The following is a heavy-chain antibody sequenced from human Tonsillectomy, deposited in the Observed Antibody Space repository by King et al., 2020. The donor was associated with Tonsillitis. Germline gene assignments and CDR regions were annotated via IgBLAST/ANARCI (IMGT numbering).Heavy chain of an antibody. CDR1: GGSFSDYY. V-gene: IGHV4-34*01. CDR2: INHSGST. Sequence: VQLQPWGAGLLKPSETLSLTCAVYGGSFSDYYWSWIRQPPGKGLEWIGEINHSGSTTYSPSLKSRVTISVDTSKIHFSLKLSSVTAADTAVYFCARGLGGGSSWYVRFDPWGQGTLVTVSS. J-gene: IGHJ5*02. D-gene: IGHD6-13*01. CDR3: ARGLGGGSSWYVRFDP.